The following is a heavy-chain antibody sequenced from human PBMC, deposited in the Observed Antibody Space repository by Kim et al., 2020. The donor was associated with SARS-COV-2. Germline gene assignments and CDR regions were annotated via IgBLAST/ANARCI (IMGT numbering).Heavy chain of an antibody. CDR3: ARNRDSGFDF. V-gene: IGHV1-46*01. CDR1: GYTFISYY. Sequence: ASVKVSCQSSGYTFISYYIHWVRQAPGQGLEWMGMINPTGGSTSYAQKFQGRVTMTRDTSTSTVYMEVNSLRSEDMAVYYCARNRDSGFDFWGQGTLVTVSS. J-gene: IGHJ4*02. CDR2: INPTGGST. D-gene: IGHD6-19*01.